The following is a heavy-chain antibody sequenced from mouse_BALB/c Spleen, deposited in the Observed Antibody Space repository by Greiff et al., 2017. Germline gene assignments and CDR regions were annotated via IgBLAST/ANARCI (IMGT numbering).Heavy chain of an antibody. CDR1: GFTSSDYY. CDR2: ISDGGSYT. D-gene: IGHD2-1*01. Sequence: EVKLVESGGGLVKPGGSLKLSCAASGFTSSDYYMYWVRQTPEKRLEWVATISDGGSYTYYPDSVKGRFTISRDNAKNNLYLQMSSLKSEDTAMYYCARSMVTTDWYFDVWGAGTTVTVSS. CDR3: ARSMVTTDWYFDV. V-gene: IGHV5-4*02. J-gene: IGHJ1*01.